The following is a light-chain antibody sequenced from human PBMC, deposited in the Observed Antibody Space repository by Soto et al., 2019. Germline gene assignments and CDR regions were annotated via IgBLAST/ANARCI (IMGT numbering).Light chain of an antibody. CDR3: TSYTSSTTYV. Sequence: QSALTQPASVSGSPGQSITISCTGTSSDVGGYNYVSWYQQHPGKAPKLMIYEVSNRPSGVSNRFSGSKSGNTASLTISGLQADDDADYYCTSYTSSTTYVFGTGTKVTVL. CDR1: SSDVGGYNY. J-gene: IGLJ1*01. V-gene: IGLV2-14*01. CDR2: EVS.